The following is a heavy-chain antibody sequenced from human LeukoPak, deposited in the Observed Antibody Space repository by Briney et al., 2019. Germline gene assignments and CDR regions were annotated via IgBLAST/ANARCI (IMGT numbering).Heavy chain of an antibody. CDR1: GGSFSGYY. CDR3: ARSEAVADPPPDV. J-gene: IGHJ6*02. V-gene: IGHV4-34*01. D-gene: IGHD6-19*01. Sequence: LENPSLTCAVYGGSFSGYYLSWIRQPPGVGLEWIGEINHSGSTNYNPSPKSRVAISVDTTKNQFSLKLSSVTAADTAVSYCARSEAVADPPPDVWGQGTTVTVSS. CDR2: INHSGST.